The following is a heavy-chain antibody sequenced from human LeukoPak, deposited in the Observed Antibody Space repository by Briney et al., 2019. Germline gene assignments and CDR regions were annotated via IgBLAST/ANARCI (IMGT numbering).Heavy chain of an antibody. J-gene: IGHJ1*01. CDR2: ISAYNGNT. V-gene: IGHV1-18*01. CDR1: GYTFTSYG. D-gene: IGHD6-19*01. CDR3: ARDRGEWLLQVEYFQH. Sequence: ASVKVSCKASGYTFTSYGISWVRQAPGQGLEWMGWISAYNGNTNYAQKLQGRVTMTTDTSTSTAYMELRSLRSDDTAVYYCARDRGEWLLQVEYFQHWGQGTLVTVSS.